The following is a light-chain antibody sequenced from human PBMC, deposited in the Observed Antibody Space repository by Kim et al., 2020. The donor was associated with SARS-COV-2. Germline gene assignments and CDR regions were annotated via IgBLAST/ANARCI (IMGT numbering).Light chain of an antibody. CDR3: LLSYGGPWV. J-gene: IGLJ3*02. CDR1: NEAVTSSRN. Sequence: PGGTVTLTRACRNEAVTSSRNAKWFQQKPGQALRSLIHRTSNRRAWTPARFSGSLLGDKAALTLSRVQPEDEADYYCLLSYGGPWVFGGGTQLTVL. CDR2: RTS. V-gene: IGLV7-43*01.